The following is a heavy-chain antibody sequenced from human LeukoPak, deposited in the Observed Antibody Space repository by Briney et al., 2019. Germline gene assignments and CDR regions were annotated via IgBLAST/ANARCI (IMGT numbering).Heavy chain of an antibody. J-gene: IGHJ4*02. Sequence: SETLSLTXAVYGGSLSGYYWSWIRQPPGKGLEWIGEINHSGSTNYNPSLKSRVTISVDTSKNQFSLKLSSVTAADTAVYYCARRGGYSSSRPRYFDYWGQGTLVTVSS. V-gene: IGHV4-34*01. CDR3: ARRGGYSSSRPRYFDY. D-gene: IGHD6-13*01. CDR2: INHSGST. CDR1: GGSLSGYY.